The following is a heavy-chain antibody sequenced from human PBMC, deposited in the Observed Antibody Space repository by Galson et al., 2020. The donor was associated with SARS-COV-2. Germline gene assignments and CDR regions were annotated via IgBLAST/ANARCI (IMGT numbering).Heavy chain of an antibody. CDR1: GFTFSSYA. J-gene: IGHJ4*02. CDR2: ISYDGSNK. V-gene: IGHV3-30-3*01. Sequence: GGSLRLSCAASGFTFSSYAMHWVRQAPGKGLEWVAVISYDGSNKYYADSVKGRFTISRDNSKNTLYLQMNSLRAEDTAVYYCAREVMYYDSSDTDSLDYWGQGTLVTVSS. CDR3: AREVMYYDSSDTDSLDY. D-gene: IGHD3-22*01.